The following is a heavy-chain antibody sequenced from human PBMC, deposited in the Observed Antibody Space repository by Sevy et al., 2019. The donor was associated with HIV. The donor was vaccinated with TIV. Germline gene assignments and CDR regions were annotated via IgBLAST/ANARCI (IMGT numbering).Heavy chain of an antibody. CDR2: VYPNSGGT. D-gene: IGHD1-7*01. V-gene: IGHV1-2*06. Sequence: ASVKVSCKASGYTFIDEYLHWVRQAPGQGLEWMGRVYPNSGGTNYAQRLQGRVTMTRDTSIMTAYMELSRLRSDDTAVYYCARDAGGGTTNSGMDVWGQGTTVTVSS. J-gene: IGHJ6*02. CDR1: GYTFIDEY. CDR3: ARDAGGGTTNSGMDV.